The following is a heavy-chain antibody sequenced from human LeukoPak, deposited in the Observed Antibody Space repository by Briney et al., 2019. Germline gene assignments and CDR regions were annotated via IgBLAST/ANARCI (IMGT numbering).Heavy chain of an antibody. CDR1: GFSLSNYG. J-gene: IGHJ6*03. CDR3: ARDHRPEIQYYYMDV. CDR2: LFYDGSTK. V-gene: IGHV3-33*01. Sequence: GESLRLSCAASGFSLSNYGMHWVRQAPGKGLEWVAALFYDGSTKHYADYVRGRFTISRDISKNTFYVQMNSLTAEDTAVYYCARDHRPEIQYYYMDVWGKGTTVAVSS. D-gene: IGHD1-14*01.